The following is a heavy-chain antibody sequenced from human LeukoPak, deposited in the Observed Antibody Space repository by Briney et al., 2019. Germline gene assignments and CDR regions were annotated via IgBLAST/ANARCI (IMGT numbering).Heavy chain of an antibody. Sequence: GASVTVSFTAAVYTFTSYGISWVREAPGQGLEWMGWISAYNGNTNYAHKLQGRVTMTTDTSTSTAYLELRSLRSDDTAVYYCARVGRAYCSSTSCYVQNWFDPWGQGTLVTVSS. CDR3: ARVGRAYCSSTSCYVQNWFDP. V-gene: IGHV1-18*01. D-gene: IGHD2-2*01. CDR1: VYTFTSYG. CDR2: ISAYNGNT. J-gene: IGHJ5*02.